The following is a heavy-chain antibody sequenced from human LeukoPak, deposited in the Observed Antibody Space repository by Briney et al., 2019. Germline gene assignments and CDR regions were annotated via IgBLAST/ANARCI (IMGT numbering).Heavy chain of an antibody. D-gene: IGHD3-10*01. V-gene: IGHV4-61*02. CDR2: IYTTEST. Sequence: SSEALSLTCTVSGGSISRGSYYWSWIRQPAGKGLEWIGRIYTTESTNYNPSLKSRVTITVDRSKNQFSLKVSSVTAADTAVYYCARDREYYYGSGSYGDWGQGTLVTVSS. CDR1: GGSISRGSYY. J-gene: IGHJ4*02. CDR3: ARDREYYYGSGSYGD.